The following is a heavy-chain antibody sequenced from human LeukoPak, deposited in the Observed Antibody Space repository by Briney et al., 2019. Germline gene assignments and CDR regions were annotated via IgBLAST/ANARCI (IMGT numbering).Heavy chain of an antibody. CDR1: GFTFSSYA. V-gene: IGHV3-23*01. D-gene: IGHD3-9*01. CDR3: AKDPYGIRYFDY. J-gene: IGHJ4*02. Sequence: PGGSLRLSCAASGFTFSSYAMSWVRQAPGKGLEWVSSLSGSGHDTYYADSVKGRFTISRDNSKNTVYLQMNTVRAEDTAVYYCAKDPYGIRYFDYWGQGTLVTVSS. CDR2: LSGSGHDT.